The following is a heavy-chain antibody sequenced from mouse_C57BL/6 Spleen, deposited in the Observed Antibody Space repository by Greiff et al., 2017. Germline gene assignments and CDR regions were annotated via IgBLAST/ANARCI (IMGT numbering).Heavy chain of an antibody. J-gene: IGHJ2*01. V-gene: IGHV1-64*01. Sequence: QVQLKQPGAELVKPGASVKLSCKASGYTFTSYWMHWVKQRPGQGLEWIGMIHPNSGSTNYNEKFKSKATLTVDKSSSTAYMQLSSLTSEDSAVYYCASYYYGSGDFDYWGQGTTLTVSS. D-gene: IGHD1-1*01. CDR2: IHPNSGST. CDR3: ASYYYGSGDFDY. CDR1: GYTFTSYW.